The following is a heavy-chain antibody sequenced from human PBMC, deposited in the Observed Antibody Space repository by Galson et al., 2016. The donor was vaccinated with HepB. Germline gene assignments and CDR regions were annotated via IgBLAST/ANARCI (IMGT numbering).Heavy chain of an antibody. CDR1: GGSISSYY. Sequence: SETLSLTCTVSGGSISSYYWSWIRQPPGKGLEWIGYIYYSGSTNYNPSLKSQVTISVDTSKNQFSLKLSSVTAADTAVYYCARQDVYYDFWSGYYEHSGFDYWGQGTLVTVSS. D-gene: IGHD3-3*01. V-gene: IGHV4-59*08. CDR2: IYYSGST. CDR3: ARQDVYYDFWSGYYEHSGFDY. J-gene: IGHJ4*02.